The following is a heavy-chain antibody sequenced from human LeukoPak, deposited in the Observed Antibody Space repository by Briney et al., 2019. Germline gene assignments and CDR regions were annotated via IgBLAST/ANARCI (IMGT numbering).Heavy chain of an antibody. V-gene: IGHV4-4*07. CDR1: GGSISSYY. D-gene: IGHD1-1*01. CDR3: ARDHLTRFSNDGYYFDY. Sequence: SETLSLTCTVSGGSISSYYWSWIRQPAGKGLEWIGRIYTSGSTNYNPSLKSRVTMSVDTSKNQFSLKLSSVTAADTAVYYCARDHLTRFSNDGYYFDYWSQGTLVTVSS. CDR2: IYTSGST. J-gene: IGHJ4*02.